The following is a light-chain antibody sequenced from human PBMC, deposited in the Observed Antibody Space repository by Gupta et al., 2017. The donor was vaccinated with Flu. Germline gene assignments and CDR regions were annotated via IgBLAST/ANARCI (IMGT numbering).Light chain of an antibody. Sequence: GKTARINGSGDAGEKKYVYWYQQKPGQAPVIVIYKDSERPAGIPGRFSGSGSGTTVTVTISGVQEEDEADYYCQSPDTSSTWVFGGGTKLTVL. CDR2: KDS. CDR1: AGEKKY. CDR3: QSPDTSSTWV. V-gene: IGLV3-25*03. J-gene: IGLJ3*02.